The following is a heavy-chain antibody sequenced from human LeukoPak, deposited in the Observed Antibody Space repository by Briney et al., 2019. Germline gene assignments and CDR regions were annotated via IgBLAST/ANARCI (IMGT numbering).Heavy chain of an antibody. Sequence: SETLSLTCTVSGGSISSSSYYWGWIRQPPGKGLEWIGSIYYSGSTYYNPSLKSRVTISVDTSKNQFSLKLSSVTAADTAVYYCARDPRDDYYYYYMDVWGKGTTVTVSS. J-gene: IGHJ6*03. V-gene: IGHV4-39*07. CDR3: ARDPRDDYYYYYMDV. CDR1: GGSISSSSYY. CDR2: IYYSGST.